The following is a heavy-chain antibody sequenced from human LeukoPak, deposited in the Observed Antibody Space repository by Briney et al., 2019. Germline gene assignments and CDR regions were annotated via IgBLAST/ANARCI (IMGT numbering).Heavy chain of an antibody. Sequence: PSETLSLTCVVYGGSFSGYHWSWIRQSPGKGLEWIGEINHRGSTNYNPSLKRRVTMSLDTSKNQFSLKLSSVPAADTAVYYCAKSLYGSGSYYNWFDPWGQGTLVTVSS. V-gene: IGHV4-34*01. J-gene: IGHJ5*02. CDR3: AKSLYGSGSYYNWFDP. CDR2: INHRGST. CDR1: GGSFSGYH. D-gene: IGHD3-10*01.